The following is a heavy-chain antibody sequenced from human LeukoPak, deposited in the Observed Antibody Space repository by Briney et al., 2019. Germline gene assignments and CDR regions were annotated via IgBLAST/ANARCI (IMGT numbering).Heavy chain of an antibody. CDR3: AKAFGEQQLVQNRFDY. J-gene: IGHJ4*02. CDR2: ISGSGGST. Sequence: GGSLRLSCAASGFTFSSYAMSWVRQAPGKGLEWVSAISGSGGSTYYADSVKGRFTISRDNSKNTLYLQMNSLRAEDTAVYYYAKAFGEQQLVQNRFDYWAQEPLVTVSS. V-gene: IGHV3-23*01. CDR1: GFTFSSYA. D-gene: IGHD6-13*01.